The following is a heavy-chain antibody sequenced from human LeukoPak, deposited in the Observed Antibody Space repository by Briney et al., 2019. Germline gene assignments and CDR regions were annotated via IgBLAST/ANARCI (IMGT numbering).Heavy chain of an antibody. Sequence: SETLSLTCAVYGGSFSGYYWSWIRQPPGKGLEWIGEINHSGSTNYNPSLKSRVTISVDTSKNQFSLKLSSVTAADTAVYYCARGLGSQSGYYFKEYGWLFDYWGQGTLVTVSS. D-gene: IGHD3-3*01. V-gene: IGHV4-34*01. J-gene: IGHJ4*02. CDR1: GGSFSGYY. CDR2: INHSGST. CDR3: ARGLGSQSGYYFKEYGWLFDY.